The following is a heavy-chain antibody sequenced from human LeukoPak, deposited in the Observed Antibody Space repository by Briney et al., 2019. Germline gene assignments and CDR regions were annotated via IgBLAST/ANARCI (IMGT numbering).Heavy chain of an antibody. CDR3: ARGRGVDY. CDR2: IKPDGSER. Sequence: GGSLRHSCAASGFTFSGYWMSWVRQAPGKGLEWVANIKPDGSERYYVDSVKGRFTISGDNAKNSLYLQMDSLRAEDTAVYYCARGRGVDYWGRGTLVTVSS. D-gene: IGHD5-24*01. V-gene: IGHV3-7*01. CDR1: GFTFSGYW. J-gene: IGHJ4*02.